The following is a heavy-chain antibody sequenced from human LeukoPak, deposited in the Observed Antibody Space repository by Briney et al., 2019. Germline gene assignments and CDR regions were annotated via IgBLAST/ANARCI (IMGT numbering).Heavy chain of an antibody. V-gene: IGHV4-34*01. D-gene: IGHD6-19*01. J-gene: IGHJ6*02. CDR2: INHSGST. Sequence: SETLSLTCAVYGGSFSGYYWSWIRQPPGKGLEWIGEINHSGSTNYNPSLKSRVTISVDTSKNQFSLKLSSVTAADTAVYYCARRSRYSSGWSDYYYYYGMDVWGQGTTVTVSS. CDR3: ARRSRYSSGWSDYYYYYGMDV. CDR1: GGSFSGYY.